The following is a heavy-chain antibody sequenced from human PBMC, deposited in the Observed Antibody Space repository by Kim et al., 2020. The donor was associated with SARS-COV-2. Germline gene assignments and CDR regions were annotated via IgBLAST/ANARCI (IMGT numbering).Heavy chain of an antibody. V-gene: IGHV3-23*01. Sequence: GGSMRLSCAASGFTFSSYAMSWVRQAPGKGLEWVSAISGSGGSTYYADSVKGRFTISRDNSKNTLYLQMNSLRAEDTAVYYCAKDLGYSSSWTPWYFDLWGRGTLVTVSS. CDR2: ISGSGGST. J-gene: IGHJ2*01. D-gene: IGHD6-13*01. CDR3: AKDLGYSSSWTPWYFDL. CDR1: GFTFSSYA.